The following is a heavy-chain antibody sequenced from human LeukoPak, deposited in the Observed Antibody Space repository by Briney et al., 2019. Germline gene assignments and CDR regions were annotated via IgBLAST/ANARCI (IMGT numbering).Heavy chain of an antibody. Sequence: PGGSLRLSCAASGFTFSSYWMSWVRQAPGKGLEWVANIKHDGSEKYYVDSVKGRFTISRDNAKNSLYLQMNSLRAEDTAVYYCARDSYDSSGYSKFWGQGTLVTVSS. CDR1: GFTFSSYW. D-gene: IGHD3-22*01. CDR3: ARDSYDSSGYSKF. J-gene: IGHJ4*02. V-gene: IGHV3-7*01. CDR2: IKHDGSEK.